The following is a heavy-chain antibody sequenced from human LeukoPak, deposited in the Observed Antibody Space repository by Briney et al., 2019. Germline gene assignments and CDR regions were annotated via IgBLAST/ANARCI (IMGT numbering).Heavy chain of an antibody. CDR1: GFTFSSYS. Sequence: GGSLRLSCAASGFTFSSYSMNWVRQAPGKGLEWVSSISSSSSYIYYADSVKGRFTISRDNAKNSLYLQLNSLRAEDKAVYDCAKVGYIYCSPHFYYYYYMDVWGKGTTVTVSS. CDR2: ISSSSSYI. CDR3: AKVGYIYCSPHFYYYYYMDV. D-gene: IGHD5-18*01. V-gene: IGHV3-21*03. J-gene: IGHJ6*03.